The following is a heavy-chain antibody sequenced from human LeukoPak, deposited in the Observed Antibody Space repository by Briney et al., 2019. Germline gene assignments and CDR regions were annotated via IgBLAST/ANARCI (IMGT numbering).Heavy chain of an antibody. D-gene: IGHD1-26*01. CDR1: GYTFTNYY. V-gene: IGHV1-46*01. Sequence: ASVKVSCKASGYTFTNYYMHWVRQAPGQGLEWMGIINPSGGSTSYAQKFQGRVTMTRDTSTSTVYMELSSLRSEDTAVYYCARDRFLSESYFDYYYGMDVWGQGTTVTVSS. CDR2: INPSGGST. J-gene: IGHJ6*02. CDR3: ARDRFLSESYFDYYYGMDV.